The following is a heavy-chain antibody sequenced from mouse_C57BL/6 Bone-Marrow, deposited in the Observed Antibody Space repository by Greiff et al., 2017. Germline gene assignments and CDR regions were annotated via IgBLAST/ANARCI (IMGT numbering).Heavy chain of an antibody. V-gene: IGHV1-22*01. Sequence: DVKLQESGPELVKPGASVKMSCKASGYTFTDYNMHWVKQSHGKSLEWIGYINPNNGGTSYNQKFKGKATLTVNKSSSTAYMELRSLTSEDSAVYYCARSGTGDFDYWGQGTTLTVSS. CDR1: GYTFTDYN. CDR3: ARSGTGDFDY. CDR2: INPNNGGT. J-gene: IGHJ2*01. D-gene: IGHD4-1*01.